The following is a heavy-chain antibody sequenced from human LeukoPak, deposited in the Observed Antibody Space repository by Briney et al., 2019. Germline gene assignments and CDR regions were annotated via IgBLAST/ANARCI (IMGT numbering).Heavy chain of an antibody. V-gene: IGHV4-61*01. CDR3: ARGVVAAVLDY. CDR1: GYSISSSYY. Sequence: SETLSLTCTVSGYSISSSYYWSWIRQPPGKGLEWIGYIYYSGSTNYNPSLKSRVTISVDTSKNQFSLKLSSVTAADTAVYYCARGVVAAVLDYWGQGTLVTVSS. D-gene: IGHD2-15*01. CDR2: IYYSGST. J-gene: IGHJ4*02.